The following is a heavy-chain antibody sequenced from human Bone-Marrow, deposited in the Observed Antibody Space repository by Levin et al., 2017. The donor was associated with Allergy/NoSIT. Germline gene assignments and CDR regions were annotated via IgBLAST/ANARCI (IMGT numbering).Heavy chain of an antibody. CDR3: ARGIEGSDNHYYSGMDV. D-gene: IGHD1-1*01. J-gene: IGHJ6*02. CDR1: GFIFSDYY. V-gene: IGHV3-11*01. Sequence: KSGGSLRLSCAASGFIFSDYYMSWVRQAPGKGLVWVSYISSSGSDIYYADSLKGRFTISRDNAKNSLYLQMNSLRADDTAVYYCARGIEGSDNHYYSGMDVWGQGTTVTVSS. CDR2: ISSSGSDI.